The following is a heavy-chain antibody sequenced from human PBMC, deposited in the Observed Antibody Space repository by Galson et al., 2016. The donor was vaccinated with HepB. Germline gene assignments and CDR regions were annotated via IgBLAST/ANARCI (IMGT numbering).Heavy chain of an antibody. CDR2: IKPDGSEK. J-gene: IGHJ4*02. CDR3: ARDGFVASRVFDS. CDR1: GFRISNNW. Sequence: SLRLSCAVSGFRISNNWMTWVRQSPDKGLEWVANIKPDGSEKYYVDSVKGRFTISRDNAQNSLYLQLNSLRAEDTAVNYCARDGFVASRVFDSWGQGTLVIVSS. V-gene: IGHV3-7*03. D-gene: IGHD2-15*01.